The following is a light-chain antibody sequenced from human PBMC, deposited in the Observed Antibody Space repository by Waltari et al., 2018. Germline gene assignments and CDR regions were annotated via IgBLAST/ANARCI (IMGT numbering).Light chain of an antibody. J-gene: IGKJ1*01. CDR3: MQGIHRPWT. Sequence: DVVMTQSPLSLPVTLGQPASISCRSSQSLVSSDGNTYFNWFHQRPGQSPRRLIYKVSIRDSGVPDRFSGSGSGTDFTLRISRVEAEDVGVDYCMQGIHRPWTFGQGTKVEI. CDR2: KVS. V-gene: IGKV2-30*01. CDR1: QSLVSSDGNTY.